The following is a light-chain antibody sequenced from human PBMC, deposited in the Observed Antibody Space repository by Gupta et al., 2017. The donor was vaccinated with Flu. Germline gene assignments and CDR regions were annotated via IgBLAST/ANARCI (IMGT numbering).Light chain of an antibody. J-gene: IGLJ2*01. Sequence: TSSCTGTSSDVGGYNYVSWYQQHPGKAPKLMIYDVSNRPSGVSNRFSGSKSGNTASLTISGLQAEDEADYYCSSYTSSSTLNVVFGGGTKLTVL. CDR1: SSDVGGYNY. CDR2: DVS. CDR3: SSYTSSSTLNVV. V-gene: IGLV2-14*04.